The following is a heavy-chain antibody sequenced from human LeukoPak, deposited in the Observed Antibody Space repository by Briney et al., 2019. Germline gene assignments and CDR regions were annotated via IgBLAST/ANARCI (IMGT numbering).Heavy chain of an antibody. CDR2: INHSGST. D-gene: IGHD3-22*01. CDR3: ARGITMIVVVITTRYFDY. J-gene: IGHJ4*02. Sequence: SETLSLTCAVYGGSFSGYYWSWIRQPPGKGLEWTGEINHSGSTNYNPSLKSRVTISVDTSKNQFSLKLSSVTAADTAVYYCARGITMIVVVITTRYFDYWGQGTLVTVSS. CDR1: GGSFSGYY. V-gene: IGHV4-34*01.